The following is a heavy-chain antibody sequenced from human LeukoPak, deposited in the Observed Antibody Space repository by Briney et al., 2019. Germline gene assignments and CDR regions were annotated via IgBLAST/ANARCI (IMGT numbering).Heavy chain of an antibody. J-gene: IGHJ6*03. V-gene: IGHV1-69*13. Sequence: SVKVSCKASGGTFSSYAFSWVRQAPGQGLEWMGGIIPFFSTSNYAQKFQGRVTITADESTSTAYMELRSLTSEDTAVYYCARSDVLQRYQLLHYYYYMDVWGKGTTVTISS. CDR1: GGTFSSYA. CDR3: ARSDVLQRYQLLHYYYYMDV. CDR2: IIPFFSTS. D-gene: IGHD2-2*01.